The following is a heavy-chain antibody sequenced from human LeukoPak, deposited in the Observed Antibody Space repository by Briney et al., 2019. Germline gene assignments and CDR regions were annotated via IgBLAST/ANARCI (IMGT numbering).Heavy chain of an antibody. CDR3: ARRVGKYPTYYFDY. V-gene: IGHV4-31*03. J-gene: IGHJ4*02. CDR1: GGSISSGGNY. D-gene: IGHD1-1*01. Sequence: PSRTLSLTCTVSGGSISSGGNYWSWIRQHPGKGLGWIGYIYYTGSTNNNPSLKSRITLSVDTSKNQFSLRLSSVTAADTAVYYCARRVGKYPTYYFDYWGQGTLVTVSS. CDR2: IYYTGST.